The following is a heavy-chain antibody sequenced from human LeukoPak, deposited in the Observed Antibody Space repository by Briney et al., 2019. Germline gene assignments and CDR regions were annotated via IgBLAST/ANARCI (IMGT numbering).Heavy chain of an antibody. CDR3: ARTPTYYYDSSGGDY. CDR1: GYTFTGYY. V-gene: IGHV1-2*02. D-gene: IGHD3-22*01. J-gene: IGHJ4*02. Sequence: GASVKVSCKASGYTFTGYYMHWGRQAPGQGLEWMGWINPNSGGTNYAQKFQGRVTMTRDTSISTAYMELSRLRSDDTAVYYCARTPTYYYDSSGGDYWGQGTLVTVSS. CDR2: INPNSGGT.